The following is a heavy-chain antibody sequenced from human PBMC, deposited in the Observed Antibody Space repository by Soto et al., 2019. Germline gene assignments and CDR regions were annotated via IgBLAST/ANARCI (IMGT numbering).Heavy chain of an antibody. CDR1: GFTFNNYA. J-gene: IGHJ4*02. CDR2: IGGTTANI. D-gene: IGHD3-9*01. Sequence: GGSLRLSCTASGFTFNNYAMNWVRQAPGKGLEWVSTIGGTTANIYYADSVKGRFTISRDNSKNTLYLQMNSLRAEDTAVYYCAKRHNSDWYYFDYWGQGTLVTVS. V-gene: IGHV3-23*01. CDR3: AKRHNSDWYYFDY.